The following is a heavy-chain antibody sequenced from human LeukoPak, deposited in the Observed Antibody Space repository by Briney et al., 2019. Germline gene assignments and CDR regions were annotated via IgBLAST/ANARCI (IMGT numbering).Heavy chain of an antibody. J-gene: IGHJ4*02. CDR1: GSTFSSYG. D-gene: IGHD3-9*01. V-gene: IGHV3-30*02. Sequence: TGGSLRLSCAASGSTFSSYGMHWVRQAPGKGLEWVAFIRYDGSNKYYADSVKGRFTISRDNSKNTLYLQMNSLRAEDTAVYYCAKAQRYYDILTGLDYWGQGTLVTVSS. CDR2: IRYDGSNK. CDR3: AKAQRYYDILTGLDY.